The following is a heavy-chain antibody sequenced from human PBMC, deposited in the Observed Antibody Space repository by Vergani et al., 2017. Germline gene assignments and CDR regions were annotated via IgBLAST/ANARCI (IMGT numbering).Heavy chain of an antibody. CDR2: IIPIFGTA. J-gene: IGHJ3*02. V-gene: IGHV1-69*18. CDR1: GGTFSSYA. Sequence: QLVQSGPEVKKPGTSVKVSCKASGGTFSSYAISWVRQAPGQGLEWMGRIIPIFGTANYAQKFQGRVTITADESTSTAYMELSSLRSEDTAVYYCARSPITIFGVVVLSNDAFDIWGQGTMVTVSS. D-gene: IGHD3-3*01. CDR3: ARSPITIFGVVVLSNDAFDI.